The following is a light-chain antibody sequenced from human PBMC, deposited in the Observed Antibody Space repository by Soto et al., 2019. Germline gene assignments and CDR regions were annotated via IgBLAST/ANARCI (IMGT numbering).Light chain of an antibody. J-gene: IGKJ1*01. V-gene: IGKV3-20*01. CDR3: QQYGSSPRT. Sequence: EIGLTQSPGTLSLSPGGRATLSCRASQSVSSSYLAWYQQKPGQAPRLLIYGASSRATGIPDRFSGSGSGTDFTLTISRLEPEDFAVYYCQQYGSSPRTLGQGTKVDIK. CDR2: GAS. CDR1: QSVSSSY.